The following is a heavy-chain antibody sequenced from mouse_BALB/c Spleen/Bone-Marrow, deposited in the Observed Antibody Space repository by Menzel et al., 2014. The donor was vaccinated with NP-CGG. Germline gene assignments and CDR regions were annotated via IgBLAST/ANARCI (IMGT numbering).Heavy chain of an antibody. CDR2: INPDSRTI. CDR3: ARPDYYGYLNY. D-gene: IGHD1-1*01. J-gene: IGHJ2*01. V-gene: IGHV4-1*02. CDR1: GFDFSRYW. Sequence: EVQGVESGGGLVQPGGSLKLSCAASGFDFSRYWMSWVRQAPGKGLEWIGEINPDSRTINHSPSLKDKFIISRDNAKNTLYLRLNKVRSEDTALYDCARPDYYGYLNYWGQGTTPTVSS.